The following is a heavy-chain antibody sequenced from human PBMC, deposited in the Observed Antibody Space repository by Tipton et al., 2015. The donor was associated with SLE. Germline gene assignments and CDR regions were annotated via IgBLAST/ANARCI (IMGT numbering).Heavy chain of an antibody. D-gene: IGHD2-2*01. Sequence: TLSLTCTVSGGSISSSSYYWGWISQPPGKGLEWIGSIYYTGSTYYNPSLKSRVTISVDTSKNQFSLKLSSVTVADTAVYYCARVPAFYYYYMDVWGKGTTVTVSS. CDR1: GGSISSSSYY. CDR2: IYYTGST. J-gene: IGHJ6*03. V-gene: IGHV4-39*07. CDR3: ARVPAFYYYYMDV.